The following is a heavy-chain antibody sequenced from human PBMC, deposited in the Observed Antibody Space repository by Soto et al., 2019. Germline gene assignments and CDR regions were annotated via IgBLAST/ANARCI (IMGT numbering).Heavy chain of an antibody. J-gene: IGHJ4*01. Sequence: SETLSLTCTVSIGSISTYYGSWIRQPPGKGLEWIGYTHYSGTTHYNPSLKSRVTTSVDTSKNQFSLRLSSVTAADTAIYYCAGSYGNAWYTYWGQGTLVTVSS. V-gene: IGHV4-59*01. CDR3: AGSYGNAWYTY. CDR1: IGSISTYY. D-gene: IGHD6-13*01. CDR2: THYSGTT.